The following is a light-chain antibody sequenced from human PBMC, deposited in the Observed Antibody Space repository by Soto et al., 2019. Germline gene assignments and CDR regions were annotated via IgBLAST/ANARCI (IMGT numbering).Light chain of an antibody. Sequence: DIQLTQSPSFLSASVGDRVTITCRASQSIATFLNWYQQKLGKAPKLLIYATSNLQGGVPSRFSGSGSGTDFTLTISSLQPEDFASYYCQQSSDSPQTFGQGTKVEI. CDR1: QSIATF. CDR3: QQSSDSPQT. V-gene: IGKV1-39*01. J-gene: IGKJ1*01. CDR2: ATS.